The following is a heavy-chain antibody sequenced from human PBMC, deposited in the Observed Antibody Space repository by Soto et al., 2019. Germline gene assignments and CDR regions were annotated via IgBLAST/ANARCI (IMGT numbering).Heavy chain of an antibody. Sequence: PGGSLRLSCAASGFTFSSYAMSWVRQAPGKGLEWVSAISGSGGSSYYADSVKGRFTISRDNSKNTLYLQMNSLRAEDTAVYYCAKENSLDTAMASPPFDYWGQGTLVTVSS. CDR3: AKENSLDTAMASPPFDY. CDR1: GFTFSSYA. CDR2: ISGSGGSS. V-gene: IGHV3-23*01. J-gene: IGHJ4*02. D-gene: IGHD5-18*01.